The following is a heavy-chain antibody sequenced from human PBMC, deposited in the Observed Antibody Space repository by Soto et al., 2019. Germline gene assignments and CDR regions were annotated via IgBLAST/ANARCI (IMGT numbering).Heavy chain of an antibody. CDR2: IIPIFGTA. Sequence: SVKVSCKASGGTFSSYAISWVRQAPGQGLEWMGGIIPIFGTANYAQKFQGRVTITADESTSTAYMELSSLRSEDTAVYYCASPATKYCSSTSCYVYWGQGTLVTVSS. CDR1: GGTFSSYA. J-gene: IGHJ4*02. V-gene: IGHV1-69*13. D-gene: IGHD2-2*01. CDR3: ASPATKYCSSTSCYVY.